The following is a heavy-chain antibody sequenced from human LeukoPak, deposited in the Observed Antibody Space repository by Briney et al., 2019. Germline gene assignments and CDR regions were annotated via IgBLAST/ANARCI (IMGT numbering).Heavy chain of an antibody. CDR3: ARGPKTYYYDSSGYYYVY. CDR1: GGSISSYY. Sequence: PSETLSLTCTVSGGSISSYYWSWIRQPPGKGLEWIGEINHSGSTNYNPSLRSRVTISVDTSKNQFSLKLSSVTAADTAVYYCARGPKTYYYDSSGYYYVYWGQGTLVTVSS. J-gene: IGHJ4*02. CDR2: INHSGST. V-gene: IGHV4-34*01. D-gene: IGHD3-22*01.